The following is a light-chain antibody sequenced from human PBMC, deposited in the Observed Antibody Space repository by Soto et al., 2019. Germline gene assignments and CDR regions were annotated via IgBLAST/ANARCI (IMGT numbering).Light chain of an antibody. CDR2: DVS. CDR1: SSDVGGYNY. J-gene: IGLJ1*01. V-gene: IGLV2-14*03. CDR3: SSYTSSSTLYI. Sequence: QSVLTQPASVSGSPGQSITISCTGTSSDVGGYNYVSWYQHHPGKAPKLMIYDVSNRPSGVSNRFSGSKSGNTASLTISGLQAEEEDDYYCSSYTSSSTLYIFGTGTKVTVL.